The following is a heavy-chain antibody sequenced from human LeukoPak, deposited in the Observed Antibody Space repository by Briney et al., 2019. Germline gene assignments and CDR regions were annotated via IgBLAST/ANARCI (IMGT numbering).Heavy chain of an antibody. V-gene: IGHV3-23*01. CDR2: ISRSGGST. D-gene: IGHD6-19*01. Sequence: GGSLRLSCAASGFTFSSYGMHWVRQAPGKGLEWVSAISRSGGSTYYADSVKGRFTISRDNSKNTLYLQMNSLRAEDTAVYFCARDSGGGSGWHTYPSYWDQGTLVTVSS. CDR1: GFTFSSYG. CDR3: ARDSGGGSGWHTYPSY. J-gene: IGHJ4*02.